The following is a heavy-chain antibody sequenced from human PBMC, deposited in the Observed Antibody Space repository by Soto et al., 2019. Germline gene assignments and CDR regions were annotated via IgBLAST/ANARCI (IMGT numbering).Heavy chain of an antibody. CDR3: ARHQVLRYFDWSTSYGMDV. V-gene: IGHV5-51*01. CDR2: IYPGDSDT. J-gene: IGHJ6*02. CDR1: GYSFTSYW. Sequence: GESLRLSCKGSGYSFTSYWIGWVRQMPGKGLEWMGIIYPGDSDTRYSPSFQGQVTISADKSISTAYLQWSSLKASDTAMYYCARHQVLRYFDWSTSYGMDVWGQGTTVTVPS. D-gene: IGHD3-9*01.